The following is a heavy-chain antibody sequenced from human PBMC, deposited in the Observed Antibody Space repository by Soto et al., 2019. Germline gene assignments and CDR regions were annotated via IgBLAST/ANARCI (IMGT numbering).Heavy chain of an antibody. V-gene: IGHV3-23*01. Sequence: PGGSLRLSCAASGFTFSSYAMSWVRQAPGKGLEWVSAISGSGGSTYYADSVKGRFTISRDNSKNTLYLQMNSLRAEDTAVYYCAKAGLKWLRFRLVYWGQGTLVTVSS. CDR1: GFTFSSYA. CDR3: AKAGLKWLRFRLVY. J-gene: IGHJ4*02. D-gene: IGHD5-12*01. CDR2: ISGSGGST.